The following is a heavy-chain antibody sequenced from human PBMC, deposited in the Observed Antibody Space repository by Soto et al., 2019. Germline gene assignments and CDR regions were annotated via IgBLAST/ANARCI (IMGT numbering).Heavy chain of an antibody. CDR1: GDSVSSNSAA. Sequence: PSQTLSLTCAISGDSVSSNSAAWNWIRQSPSRGLEWLGRTYYRSKWYNDYAVSVKSRITINPDTSRNQFSLQLNSVTPEDTAVYYCVKEQWLPRNYYYGMDVWGQGTTVTVS. CDR2: TYYRSKWYN. CDR3: VKEQWLPRNYYYGMDV. J-gene: IGHJ6*02. D-gene: IGHD6-19*01. V-gene: IGHV6-1*01.